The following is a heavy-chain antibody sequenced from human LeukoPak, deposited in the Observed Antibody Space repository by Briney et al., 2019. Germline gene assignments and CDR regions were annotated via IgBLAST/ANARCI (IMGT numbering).Heavy chain of an antibody. CDR2: IYHSGST. J-gene: IGHJ3*02. CDR3: ARHGASLGAFDI. D-gene: IGHD1-26*01. Sequence: SQTLSLTCTVSGGSISSGGYYWSWIRQPPGKGLEWIGYIYHSGSTYYNPSLKSRVTISVDRSKNQFSLKLSSVTAADTAVYYCARHGASLGAFDIWGQGTMVTVSS. V-gene: IGHV4-30-2*01. CDR1: GGSISSGGYY.